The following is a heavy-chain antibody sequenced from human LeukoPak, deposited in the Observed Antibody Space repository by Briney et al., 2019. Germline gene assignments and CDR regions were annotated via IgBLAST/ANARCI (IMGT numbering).Heavy chain of an antibody. CDR1: GFMFTSYW. CDR3: AKSNAIFGVVINYFDY. Sequence: PGGSLRLSCAASGFMFTSYWMSWVRQAPGKGLEWVSAISSSGGSTYYADSVKGRFTISRDNSKNTLYLQMNSLRAEDTAVYYCAKSNAIFGVVINYFDYWGQGTLVTVSS. D-gene: IGHD3-3*01. CDR2: ISSSGGST. V-gene: IGHV3-23*01. J-gene: IGHJ4*02.